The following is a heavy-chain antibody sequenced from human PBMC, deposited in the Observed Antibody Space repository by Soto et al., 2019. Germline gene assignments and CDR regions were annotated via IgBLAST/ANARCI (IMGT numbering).Heavy chain of an antibody. V-gene: IGHV3-9*01. CDR1: GFTFDDYA. Sequence: EVQLVESGGGLVQPGRSLRLSCAASGFTFDDYAMHWVRQAPGKGLEWVSGISWNSGSIGYADSVKGRFTISRDNAKNSLYLQMNSLRAEDTALYYCAKGLYSSRWYWAAQHWGLGTLVTVSS. CDR3: AKGLYSSRWYWAAQH. J-gene: IGHJ1*01. CDR2: ISWNSGSI. D-gene: IGHD6-13*01.